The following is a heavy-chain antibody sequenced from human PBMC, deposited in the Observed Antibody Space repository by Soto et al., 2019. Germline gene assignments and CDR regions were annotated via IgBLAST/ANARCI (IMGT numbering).Heavy chain of an antibody. CDR2: IGSSSSYT. J-gene: IGHJ4*02. CDR3: ARRRPTGYYNY. D-gene: IGHD3-9*01. Sequence: QVQLVESGGDLVKPGGSLRLSCAASGSPFSDYYMSWIRQAPGKRLEWVSSIGSSSSYTNYADSVKGRFTISRDNAKNSLYLQMNSLRAEDTAVYYCARRRPTGYYNYWGQGTLVTVSA. V-gene: IGHV3-11*05. CDR1: GSPFSDYY.